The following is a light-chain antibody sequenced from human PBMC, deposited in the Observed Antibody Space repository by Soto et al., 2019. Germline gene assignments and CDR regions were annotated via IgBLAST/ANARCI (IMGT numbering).Light chain of an antibody. J-gene: IGLJ3*02. CDR3: QAYDYSLTAFV. CDR1: MRDVGAYNL. Sequence: QSALTQPASVSGSPGQSITISCAGTMRDVGAYNLVSWYQQHPGRAPQLIIYEVRNRPSGISFRFSGSKSGNTASLTISGLQAEDEADYYCQAYDYSLTAFVFGGGTKVTVL. CDR2: EVR. V-gene: IGLV2-14*01.